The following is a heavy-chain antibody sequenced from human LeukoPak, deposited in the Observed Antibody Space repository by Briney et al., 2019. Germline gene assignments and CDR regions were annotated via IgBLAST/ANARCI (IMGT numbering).Heavy chain of an antibody. J-gene: IGHJ4*02. CDR3: ARDRPTGASRIFVVQ. CDR2: MSSGSRYI. V-gene: IGHV3-21*06. Sequence: GGSLRLSCTASGFTFTTYAMTWVRQATGKGLEWISSMSSGSRYIYYADSVRGRFTISRDNTRNSLYLAMNNLRAEDTAIYYCARDRPTGASRIFVVQWGQGTPVTVSA. CDR1: GFTFTTYA. D-gene: IGHD2-15*01.